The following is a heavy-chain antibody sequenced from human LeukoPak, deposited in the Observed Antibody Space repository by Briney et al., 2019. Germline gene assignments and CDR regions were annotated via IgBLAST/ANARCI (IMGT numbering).Heavy chain of an antibody. CDR3: AIGFARRRSAYFDY. D-gene: IGHD3-10*01. CDR1: GFTFDDYA. CDR2: ISWNSGSI. V-gene: IGHV3-9*01. Sequence: HPGGSLRLSCAASGFTFDDYAMHWVRQAPGKGLEWVSGISWNSGSIGYADSVKGRFTISRDNAKNSLYLQMNSLRAEDTALYYCAIGFARRRSAYFDYWGQGTLVTVSS. J-gene: IGHJ4*02.